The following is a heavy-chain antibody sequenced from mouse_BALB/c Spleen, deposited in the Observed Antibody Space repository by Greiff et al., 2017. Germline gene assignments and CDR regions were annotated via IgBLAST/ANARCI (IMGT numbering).Heavy chain of an antibody. D-gene: IGHD1-1*02. Sequence: VKLQESGPGLVAPSQSLSITCPVSGPSLTSHGAPWVRQPQGKGLAWLGVIWAGGSTNYNSALMSRLSISKDNSKSQVFLKMNSLQTDDTAMYYCARVEYGRYYCDYWGQGTALTVSS. CDR2: IWAGGST. CDR3: ARVEYGRYYCDY. V-gene: IGHV2-9*02. CDR1: GPSLTSHG. J-gene: IGHJ2*01.